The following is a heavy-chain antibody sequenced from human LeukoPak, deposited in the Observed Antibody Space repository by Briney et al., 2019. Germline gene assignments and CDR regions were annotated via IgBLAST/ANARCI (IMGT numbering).Heavy chain of an antibody. CDR2: ISSSGSTI. CDR3: ARDSTRAAAGGD. V-gene: IGHV3-11*04. D-gene: IGHD6-13*01. Sequence: GGSLLLSCAAPGFTFSDYYMSCIRQAPGKGLEWVSYISSSGSTIYSADSVKGRFTISRDNAKSSLYLQMNSLRAEDTAVYYCARDSTRAAAGGDGGQGTLVTVSS. CDR1: GFTFSDYY. J-gene: IGHJ4*02.